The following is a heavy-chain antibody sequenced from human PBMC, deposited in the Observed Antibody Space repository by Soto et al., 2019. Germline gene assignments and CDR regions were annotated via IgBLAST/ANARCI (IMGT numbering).Heavy chain of an antibody. D-gene: IGHD3-10*01. Sequence: SVKVSCKASGGTFSSYAMSWVRQAPGQGLEWMGGIIPIFGTANCAQKFQGRVTITADESTSTAYMELSSLRSEDTAVYYCARTGMVRGVIINYFDYWGQGTLVTVSS. CDR1: GGTFSSYA. V-gene: IGHV1-69*13. CDR2: IIPIFGTA. J-gene: IGHJ4*02. CDR3: ARTGMVRGVIINYFDY.